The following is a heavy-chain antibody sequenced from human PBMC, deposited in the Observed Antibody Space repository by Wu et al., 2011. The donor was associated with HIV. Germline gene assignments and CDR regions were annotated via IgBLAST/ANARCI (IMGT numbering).Heavy chain of an antibody. J-gene: IGHJ6*02. V-gene: IGHV1-69*05. CDR1: GGTFSSYA. CDR3: ARTTDSSGPYYYYVMVR. Sequence: QVQLVQSGAEVKKPGSSVKVSCKASGGTFSSYAISWVRQAPGQGLEWMGGIIPIFDTTNYAQKFQGRVTITTDESTSTAYMELSSLRSEDTAVYYCARTTDSSGPYYYYVMVRLGPNGTTATVS. D-gene: IGHD3-22*01. CDR2: IIPIFDTT.